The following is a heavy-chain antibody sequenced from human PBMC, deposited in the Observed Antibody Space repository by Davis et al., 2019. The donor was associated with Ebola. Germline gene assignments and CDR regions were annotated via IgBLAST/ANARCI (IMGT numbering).Heavy chain of an antibody. CDR1: GFRFSDYG. D-gene: IGHD3-3*01. Sequence: PGGSLRLSCAVSGFRFSDYGMHWVRQAPGKGLEWVAVIAYDESNKHYADSVKGRFTISRDNSKNTLYLQMNSLRAEDTALYYCAKPLLRAGILEHYGLDVWGQGTTVTVSS. CDR2: IAYDESNK. V-gene: IGHV3-30*18. CDR3: AKPLLRAGILEHYGLDV. J-gene: IGHJ6*02.